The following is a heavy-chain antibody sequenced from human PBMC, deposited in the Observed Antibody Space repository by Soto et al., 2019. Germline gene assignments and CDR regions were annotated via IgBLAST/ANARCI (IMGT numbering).Heavy chain of an antibody. CDR3: AKSYDFWSGYNDC. CDR1: GFTFRNYA. J-gene: IGHJ4*02. Sequence: GGSLRLSCAASGFTFRNYAMSWVRQAPGKGLEWVSGISGGDGGTYYADSVKGRFTISRDNSKNTLYLQMNSLRAEDTAVYYCAKSYDFWSGYNDCWGQGNLVTVSS. V-gene: IGHV3-23*01. D-gene: IGHD3-3*01. CDR2: ISGGDGGT.